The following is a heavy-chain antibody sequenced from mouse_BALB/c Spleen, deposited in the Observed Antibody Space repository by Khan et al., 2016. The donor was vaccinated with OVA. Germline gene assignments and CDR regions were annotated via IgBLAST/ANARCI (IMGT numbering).Heavy chain of an antibody. CDR2: ISSGGDNT. J-gene: IGHJ3*01. D-gene: IGHD2-1*01. V-gene: IGHV5-9*03. CDR3: ARSNYGTFAY. Sequence: EVELVESGGGLVKPGGSLKLSCAASGFTFSSFSMSWVRQTPEKRLEWVATISSGGDNTYYPDSVKGRFTISRDNAKNDLFLQMSSLRSEDTALYYCARSNYGTFAYWSQGTLVTVS. CDR1: GFTFSSFS.